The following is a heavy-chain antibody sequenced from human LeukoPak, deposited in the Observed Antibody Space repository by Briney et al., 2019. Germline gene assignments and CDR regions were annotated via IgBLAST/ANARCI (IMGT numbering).Heavy chain of an antibody. V-gene: IGHV4-4*07. CDR1: GGSISSYY. CDR3: ARDRYYYDSSARYFDY. CDR2: IHTSGST. D-gene: IGHD3-22*01. Sequence: SETLSLTCTVSGGSISSYYWSWIRQPAGKGLEWIGRIHTSGSTNYSPSLKSRVTMSVDTSKNQFSLKLSSVTAADTAVYYCARDRYYYDSSARYFDYWGRGTLVTVSS. J-gene: IGHJ4*02.